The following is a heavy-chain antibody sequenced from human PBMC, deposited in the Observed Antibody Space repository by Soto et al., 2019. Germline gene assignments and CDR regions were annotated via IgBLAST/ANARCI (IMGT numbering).Heavy chain of an antibody. CDR3: ARGGYSGYSYYHYYMAV. V-gene: IGHV1-2*04. Sequence: ASVKVSCKASGYTFTGYYMHWVRQAPGQGLEWMGWINPNSGGTNYAQKFQGWVTMTRDTSISTAYMELSRLRSDDTAVYYCARGGYSGYSYYHYYMAVWGKGTSVTVSS. CDR2: INPNSGGT. J-gene: IGHJ6*03. CDR1: GYTFTGYY. D-gene: IGHD5-12*01.